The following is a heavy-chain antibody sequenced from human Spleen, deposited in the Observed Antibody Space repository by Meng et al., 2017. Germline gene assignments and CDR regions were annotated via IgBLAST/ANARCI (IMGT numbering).Heavy chain of an antibody. CDR2: IYYSGST. J-gene: IGHJ5*02. CDR1: GGSISSGGYY. CDR3: AANRDGFDP. Sequence: GQLLESGAGLVKPEQTLPITGTVSGGSISSGGYYWSWIRQHPGKGLEWIGHIYYSGSTYYNPSLKSRVTISVDTSQNQFSLKLSSVTAADTAVYYCAANRDGFDPWGQGTLVTVSS. V-gene: IGHV4-31*02.